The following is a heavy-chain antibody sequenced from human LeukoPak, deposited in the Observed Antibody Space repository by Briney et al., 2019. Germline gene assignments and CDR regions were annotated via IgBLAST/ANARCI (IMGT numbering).Heavy chain of an antibody. CDR2: IIPIFGTA. V-gene: IGHV1-69*01. D-gene: IGHD3-9*01. J-gene: IGHJ4*02. CDR3: ARESPPLTLIDY. Sequence: GASVKVSCKASGGTFSSYAISWVRQAPGQGLEWMGGIIPIFGTANYAQKFQGRVTITADESTSTAYMELSSLRSEDTAVYYCARESPPLTLIDYWGQGTLVTVSS. CDR1: GGTFSSYA.